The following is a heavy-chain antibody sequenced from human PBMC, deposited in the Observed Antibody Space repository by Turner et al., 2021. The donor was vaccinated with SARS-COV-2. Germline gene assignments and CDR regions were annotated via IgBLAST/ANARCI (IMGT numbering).Heavy chain of an antibody. CDR1: GGSISSSSYY. D-gene: IGHD3-10*01. V-gene: IGHV4-39*01. CDR3: ARLPVGYYGSGSYYHYGMDV. CDR2: IYYGGNT. J-gene: IGHJ6*02. Sequence: QLQLQESGPGLVKPSATLSLTRTVSGGSISSSSYYWGWIRHPPGKGLEWIGSIYYGGNTYYNPSHKGRVTISVDTSKNQCSRKLSFVTAADTAVYYCARLPVGYYGSGSYYHYGMDVWGQGTTVTVSS.